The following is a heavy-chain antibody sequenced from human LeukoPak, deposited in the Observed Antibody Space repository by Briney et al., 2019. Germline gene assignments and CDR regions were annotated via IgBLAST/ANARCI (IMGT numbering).Heavy chain of an antibody. D-gene: IGHD3-10*01. CDR1: GFTFSDYY. CDR3: VKDMVRGLIIGRFDY. CDR2: ISGGGGST. J-gene: IGHJ4*02. V-gene: IGHV3-23*01. Sequence: PGGSLRLSCAASGFTFSDYYMSWIRQAPGKGLEWVSGISGGGGSTYYADSVKGRFTISRDNSKDTLYLQMNSLRAEDTAVYYCVKDMVRGLIIGRFDYWGQGTLVTVSS.